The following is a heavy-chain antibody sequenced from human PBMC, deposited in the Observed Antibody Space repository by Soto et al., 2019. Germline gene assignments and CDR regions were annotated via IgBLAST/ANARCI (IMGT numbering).Heavy chain of an antibody. Sequence: QVQLVESGGGVVQPGRSLRLSCTASGFAFNNYGMHWVRQAPGKGLEWVAIIWSDGSNKYYADSVKGRFTISRDNSKNTLYLQMSGLGAEDTAVYYCARRGSGTYDMDVWGQGTTVTVSS. CDR2: IWSDGSNK. CDR3: ARRGSGTYDMDV. J-gene: IGHJ6*02. D-gene: IGHD3-10*01. CDR1: GFAFNNYG. V-gene: IGHV3-33*01.